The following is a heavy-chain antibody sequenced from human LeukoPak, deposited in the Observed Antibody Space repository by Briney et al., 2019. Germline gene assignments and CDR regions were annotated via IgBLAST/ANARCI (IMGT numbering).Heavy chain of an antibody. CDR1: GFTFWNAW. V-gene: IGHV3-15*01. D-gene: IGHD4-17*01. CDR3: TTLYDYGDYYFDF. Sequence: PGESLRLSCAVSGFTFWNAWMSWVRQAPGKGLEWFGRIKRKTDGGTTDYAAPVKGRFTISRDNSNNTLYLQKNSLKAEDTAVYYCTTLYDYGDYYFDFWGQGTLVTVSS. J-gene: IGHJ4*02. CDR2: IKRKTDGGTT.